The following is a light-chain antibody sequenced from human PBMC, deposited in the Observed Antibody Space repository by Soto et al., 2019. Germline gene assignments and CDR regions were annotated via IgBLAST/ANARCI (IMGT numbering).Light chain of an antibody. CDR3: QQGNSFPIT. Sequence: DIQMTQSPSSVSASVGDRVTITCRASQSINSWLAWYQQKPGKVPKLLIYAASSLQSGVPSRFSGSGSGTDFTLTINSLQPEDFATYFCQQGNSFPITFGQGTRLEIK. CDR2: AAS. CDR1: QSINSW. V-gene: IGKV1-12*01. J-gene: IGKJ5*01.